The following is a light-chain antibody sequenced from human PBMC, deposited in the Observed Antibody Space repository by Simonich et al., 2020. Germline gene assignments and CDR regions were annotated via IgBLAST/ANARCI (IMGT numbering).Light chain of an antibody. CDR2: DVI. CDR1: SSDVGGYNF. CDR3: SSYTSSSTWV. J-gene: IGLJ3*02. V-gene: IGLV2-14*01. Sequence: QSALTQPASVSGSPGQSITISCTGTSSDVGGYNFVSWYQQHPGKAPKLMLYDVIKRPSGVSNRFSGSKSGNTASLTISGLQAEDEADYYCSSYTSSSTWVFGGGTKLTVL.